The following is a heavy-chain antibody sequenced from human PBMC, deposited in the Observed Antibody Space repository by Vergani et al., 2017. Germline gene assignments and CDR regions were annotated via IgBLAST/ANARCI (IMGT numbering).Heavy chain of an antibody. Sequence: EVQLVESGGGLVQPGGSLRLSCAASGFTFSSYWMSWVRQAPGKGLEWVANIKQDGSEKYYVDSVKGRFTISRDNAKNSLYLQMNSLRAEDTAVYYCAKDRSSDILTGYYNYWGQGTLVTVSS. J-gene: IGHJ4*02. D-gene: IGHD3-9*01. CDR3: AKDRSSDILTGYYNY. CDR2: IKQDGSEK. V-gene: IGHV3-7*03. CDR1: GFTFSSYW.